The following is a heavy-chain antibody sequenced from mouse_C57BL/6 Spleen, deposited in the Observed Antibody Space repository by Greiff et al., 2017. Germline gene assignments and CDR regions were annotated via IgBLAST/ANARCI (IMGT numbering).Heavy chain of an antibody. CDR2: ISDGGSYT. J-gene: IGHJ4*01. CDR1: GFTFSSYA. Sequence: EVHLVESGGGLVKPGGSLKLSCAASGFTFSSYAMSWVRQTPEKRLEWVATISDGGSYTYYPDNVKGRFTISRDNAKNNLYLQMSHLKSEDTAMYYCARGDAAMDYWGQGTSVTVSS. V-gene: IGHV5-4*01. CDR3: ARGDAAMDY.